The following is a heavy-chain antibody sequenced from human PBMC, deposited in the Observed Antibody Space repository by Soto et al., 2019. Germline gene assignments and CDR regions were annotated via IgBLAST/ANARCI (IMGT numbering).Heavy chain of an antibody. V-gene: IGHV4-31*03. D-gene: IGHD1-7*01. J-gene: IGHJ4*02. CDR1: GGSISSGGYY. CDR3: ARAPRNNWNYPFDY. Sequence: SETLSLTCTVSGGSISSGGYYWSWIRQHPGKGLEWIGYIYYSGSTYYNPSLKSRVTISVDTSKNQFSLKLSSVTAADTAVYYCARAPRNNWNYPFDYWGQGTLVTVSS. CDR2: IYYSGST.